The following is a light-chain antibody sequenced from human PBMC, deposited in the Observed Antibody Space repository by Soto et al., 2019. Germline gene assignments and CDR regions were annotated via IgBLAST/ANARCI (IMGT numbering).Light chain of an antibody. J-gene: IGLJ1*01. CDR1: SSDVGGYNY. V-gene: IGLV2-11*01. Sequence: QSALTQPRSVSGSPGQSVTISCTGTSSDVGGYNYVSWYQQYPGKAPKVMIYVVTKRPSGVPDRISGSKSGNTASLTISGLQAEDEADYYCCSYAGSYTHYVFGTGTKVTVL. CDR2: VVT. CDR3: CSYAGSYTHYV.